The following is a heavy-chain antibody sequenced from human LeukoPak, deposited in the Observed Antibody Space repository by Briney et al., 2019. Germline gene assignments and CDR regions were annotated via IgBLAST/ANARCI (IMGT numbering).Heavy chain of an antibody. Sequence: PSETLSLTCAVYGGSFSGYYWSWIRQPPGKGLEWIGEINHSGSTNYNPSLKSRVTISVDTSKNQFSLKLSSVTAADTAVYYCAKDLHAFYDSSGYFDYWGQGTLVTVSS. CDR2: INHSGST. J-gene: IGHJ4*02. D-gene: IGHD3-22*01. CDR1: GGSFSGYY. V-gene: IGHV4-34*01. CDR3: AKDLHAFYDSSGYFDY.